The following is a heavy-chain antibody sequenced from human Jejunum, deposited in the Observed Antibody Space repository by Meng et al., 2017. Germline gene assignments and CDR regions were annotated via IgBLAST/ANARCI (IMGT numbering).Heavy chain of an antibody. V-gene: IGHV4-59*01. CDR2: VYYTGSA. J-gene: IGHJ5*02. CDR1: GGSISTYY. CDR3: ARGSQYPEYWYDP. D-gene: IGHD1-14*01. Sequence: SETLSLTCTVSGGSISTYYWSWIRQPPGKGLEWLGYVYYTGSANYNPSLKSRVTMSVDTPRNQFSLELTSVTAADTAVYYCARGSQYPEYWYDPWGQGTLVTVSS.